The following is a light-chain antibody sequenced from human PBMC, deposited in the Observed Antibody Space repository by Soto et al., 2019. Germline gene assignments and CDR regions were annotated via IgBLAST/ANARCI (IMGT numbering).Light chain of an antibody. CDR2: GAS. V-gene: IGKV3-15*01. Sequence: EIGMTQSPATLSVSPGERATLSCRASQSVSSNLAWYQQKPGQAPNLLIYGASTRATGIPARFSGSGSGTEFTLTISSLQSEDFAVYYCQQYNNWPRTFGQGTKVEIK. J-gene: IGKJ1*01. CDR1: QSVSSN. CDR3: QQYNNWPRT.